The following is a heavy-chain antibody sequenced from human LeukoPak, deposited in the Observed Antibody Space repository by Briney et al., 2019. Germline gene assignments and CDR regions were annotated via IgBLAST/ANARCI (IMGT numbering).Heavy chain of an antibody. V-gene: IGHV4-4*07. D-gene: IGHD5-18*01. CDR3: ARESDVDTAMADDAFDI. CDR1: GGSIRSYY. J-gene: IGHJ3*02. Sequence: TLSXXXAVSGGSIRSYYWSWMRQPAGKGLEGIGGIYTSCSTNYNPSLKSRVTMAVDTSKNQFSLKLSSVPAADTAVYYCARESDVDTAMADDAFDIWGQGTMVTVSS. CDR2: IYTSCST.